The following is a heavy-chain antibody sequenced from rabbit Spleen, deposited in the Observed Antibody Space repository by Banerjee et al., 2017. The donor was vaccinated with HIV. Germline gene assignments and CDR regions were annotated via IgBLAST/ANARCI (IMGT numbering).Heavy chain of an antibody. Sequence: QSLEESGGDLVKPGASLTLTCTASGVSFSSSSYICWVRQAPGKGLEWISCIAGSSSGFTYSATWAKGRFTISKTSSTTVTLQMTSLTAADTATYFCAREVLYAAYAGFGDATIYYFDLWGPGTLVTVS. CDR2: IAGSSSGFT. J-gene: IGHJ4*01. V-gene: IGHV1S40*01. D-gene: IGHD6-1*01. CDR1: GVSFSSSSY. CDR3: AREVLYAAYAGFGDATIYYFDL.